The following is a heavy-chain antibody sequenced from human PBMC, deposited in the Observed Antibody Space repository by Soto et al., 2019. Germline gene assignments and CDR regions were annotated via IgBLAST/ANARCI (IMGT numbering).Heavy chain of an antibody. CDR1: GFTFSSYS. CDR2: ISSSSSTI. Sequence: GGSLRLSCAASGFTFSSYSMNWVRQAPGKGLEWVSYISSSSSTIYYADSVKGRFTISRDNAKNSLYLQMNSLRAEDTAVYYCATSYYDILTGYYLGYWGQGALVTVSS. J-gene: IGHJ4*02. V-gene: IGHV3-48*01. D-gene: IGHD3-9*01. CDR3: ATSYYDILTGYYLGY.